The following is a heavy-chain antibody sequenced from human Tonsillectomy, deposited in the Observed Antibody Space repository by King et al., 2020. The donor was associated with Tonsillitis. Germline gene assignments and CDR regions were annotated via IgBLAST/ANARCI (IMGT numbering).Heavy chain of an antibody. CDR3: ARHGREIYRFNWFDP. CDR2: IYPDDSDT. J-gene: IGHJ5*02. CDR1: GYSFTSYW. Sequence: QLVQSGGEVKKPGESLKISCKGSGYSFTSYWIGWVRQMPGKGLEWMGIIYPDDSDTRYSPSFQGQVTISADKSINTAYLQWSSLKASDAAIYYCARHGREIYRFNWFDPWGQGTLVTVSS. D-gene: IGHD3-16*02. V-gene: IGHV5-51*01.